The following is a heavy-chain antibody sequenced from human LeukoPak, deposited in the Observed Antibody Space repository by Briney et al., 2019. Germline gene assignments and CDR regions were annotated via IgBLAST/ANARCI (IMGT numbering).Heavy chain of an antibody. CDR3: AKDSVRIAARVFDY. CDR1: GFTFTSYA. Sequence: GGSLKLSCAASGFTFTSYAMSWVRQAPGKGLKWVSAISGSGGSTYYADSVKGRFTISRDNSKNTLYLQMNSLRAEDTAVYYCAKDSVRIAARVFDYWGQGTLVTVSS. CDR2: ISGSGGST. J-gene: IGHJ4*02. D-gene: IGHD6-6*01. V-gene: IGHV3-23*01.